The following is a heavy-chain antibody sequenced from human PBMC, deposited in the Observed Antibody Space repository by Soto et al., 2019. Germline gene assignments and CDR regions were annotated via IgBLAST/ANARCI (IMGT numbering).Heavy chain of an antibody. CDR1: GYSLTDNG. CDR3: ARVYGYYYFYMDV. Sequence: QAYLEQSGAEVKKPGTSVKVSCKASGYSLTDNGITWVRQASGQGLEYMGWISPDSGNTDYAPRFQGRVTLTSDTSINTAYMELSSLRSDDTAVYYCARVYGYYYFYMDVWGKGTTVTVSS. V-gene: IGHV1-8*02. J-gene: IGHJ6*03. D-gene: IGHD2-2*02. CDR2: ISPDSGNT.